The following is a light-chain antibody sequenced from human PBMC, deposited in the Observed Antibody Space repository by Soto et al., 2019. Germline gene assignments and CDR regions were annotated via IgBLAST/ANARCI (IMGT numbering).Light chain of an antibody. V-gene: IGKV3-20*01. CDR2: GAS. CDR3: QYYSGSQT. CDR1: QSVNSLY. Sequence: EIVLTQSPGTLSLSPEERATLSCRASQSVNSLYLAWYQQKPGQAPRLLIYGASSRATGIPDRFSGSWSGTDFTLTISRLEPEDFAVYYCQYYSGSQTFGGGTKVDIK. J-gene: IGKJ4*01.